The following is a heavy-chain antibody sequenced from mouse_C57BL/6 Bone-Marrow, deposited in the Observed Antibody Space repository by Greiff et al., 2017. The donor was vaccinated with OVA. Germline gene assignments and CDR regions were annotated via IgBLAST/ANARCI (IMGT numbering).Heavy chain of an antibody. D-gene: IGHD1-1*01. CDR3: ASDDYYGSSYPFAY. V-gene: IGHV5-4*03. Sequence: EVKLMESGGGLVKPGGSLKLSCAASGFTFSSYAMSWVRQTPEKRLEWVATISDGGSYTYYPDNVKGRFTISRDNAKNNLYLQMSHLKSEDTAMYYCASDDYYGSSYPFAYWGQGTLVTVSA. CDR2: ISDGGSYT. CDR1: GFTFSSYA. J-gene: IGHJ3*01.